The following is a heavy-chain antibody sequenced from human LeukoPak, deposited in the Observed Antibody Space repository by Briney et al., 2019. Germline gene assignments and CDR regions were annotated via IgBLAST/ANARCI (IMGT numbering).Heavy chain of an antibody. D-gene: IGHD5-18*01. V-gene: IGHV1-2*02. CDR3: ARDSGYSYGSGLGY. Sequence: ASVKVSCKASGYTFTGYYMHWVRQAPGQGLEWMGWINPNSGGTNYAQKFRGRVTMTRDTSISTAYMELSRLRSDDTAVYYCARDSGYSYGSGLGYWGQGTLVTVSS. J-gene: IGHJ4*02. CDR2: INPNSGGT. CDR1: GYTFTGYY.